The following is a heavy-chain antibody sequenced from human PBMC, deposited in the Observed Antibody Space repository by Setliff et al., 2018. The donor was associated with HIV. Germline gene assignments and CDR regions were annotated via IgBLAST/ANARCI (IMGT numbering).Heavy chain of an antibody. V-gene: IGHV1-69*10. J-gene: IGHJ4*02. Sequence: SVKVSCKPSGYTFTAYGLSWVRQAPGQGLEWMGGIIPILGIANYAQKFQGRVTITADESTSTAYMELSSLRSEDTAVYYCARGHNYYGSGSYYSTVYYFDYWGQGTLVTVSS. CDR1: GYTFTAYG. CDR2: IIPILGIA. CDR3: ARGHNYYGSGSYYSTVYYFDY. D-gene: IGHD3-10*01.